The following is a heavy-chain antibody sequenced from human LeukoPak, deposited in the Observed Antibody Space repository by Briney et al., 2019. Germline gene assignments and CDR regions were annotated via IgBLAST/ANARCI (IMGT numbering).Heavy chain of an antibody. D-gene: IGHD2-2*01. Sequence: PGGSLRLSCAASGFTFSSYGMSWVRQAPGKGLEWVSAISGSGGSTYYADSVKGRFTISRDNSKNTLYLQMNSLRAEDTAVYYCAKAPGQYQLPSFDYWGQGTLVTVSS. CDR1: GFTFSSYG. CDR2: ISGSGGST. CDR3: AKAPGQYQLPSFDY. V-gene: IGHV3-23*01. J-gene: IGHJ4*02.